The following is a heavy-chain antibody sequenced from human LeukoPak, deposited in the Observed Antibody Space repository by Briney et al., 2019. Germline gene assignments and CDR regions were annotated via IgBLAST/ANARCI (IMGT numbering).Heavy chain of an antibody. CDR3: ARVAYYGSGNFYRLGYGVDV. V-gene: IGHV3-48*03. CDR1: GFTFSSYE. D-gene: IGHD3-10*01. CDR2: ISSSGSTI. Sequence: GGSLRLSCAASGFTFSSYEMNWVRQAPGKGLEWVSYISSSGSTIYYADSVKGRFTISRDNAKNSLHLQMNSLRAEDTAVYYCARVAYYGSGNFYRLGYGVDVWGQGTTVTVSS. J-gene: IGHJ6*02.